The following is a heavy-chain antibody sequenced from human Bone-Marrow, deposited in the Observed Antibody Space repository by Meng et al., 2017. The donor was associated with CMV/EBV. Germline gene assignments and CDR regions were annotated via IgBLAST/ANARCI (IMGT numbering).Heavy chain of an antibody. J-gene: IGHJ4*02. CDR2: IRSKGDSYAT. V-gene: IGHV3-73*01. D-gene: IGHD6-19*01. Sequence: GESLKISCAASGFTFSGSIIHWVRQASGKGLEWVGRIRSKGDSYATTYTASVKGRFTISRDDSKNTAYLQMNSLRIEDTAVYYFTRQNVQSSGWYYFDYWGQGTLVTVSS. CDR3: TRQNVQSSGWYYFDY. CDR1: GFTFSGSI.